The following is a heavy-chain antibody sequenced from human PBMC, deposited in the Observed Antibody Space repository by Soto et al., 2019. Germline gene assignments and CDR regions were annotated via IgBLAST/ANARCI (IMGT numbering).Heavy chain of an antibody. V-gene: IGHV3-23*01. Sequence: GSLRLSCATSGLTFSNYAMSWVRQAPGGGLEWVSSMSGSSSTTYYADSVRGRFTISRDRSKNTLYLQMSSLRAEDTALYYCAKNQERELPRVIDFWGQGTLVTVSS. CDR3: AKNQERELPRVIDF. J-gene: IGHJ4*02. D-gene: IGHD1-7*01. CDR1: GLTFSNYA. CDR2: MSGSSSTT.